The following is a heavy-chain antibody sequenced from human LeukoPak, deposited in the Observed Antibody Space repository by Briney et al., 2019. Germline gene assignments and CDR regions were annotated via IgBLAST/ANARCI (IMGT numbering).Heavy chain of an antibody. CDR2: ISAYNGNT. V-gene: IGHV1-18*01. CDR3: ARVRPTIFGVASPGQDY. CDR1: GYTHIRYG. J-gene: IGHJ4*02. Sequence: ASVNVSCKASGYTHIRYGFSSVRQAPGQGLEWMGWISAYNGNTNYAQKFQGRVTMTIDTSTSTAYMELRSLRSDDTAVYYCARVRPTIFGVASPGQDYWGQGTLVTVSS. D-gene: IGHD3-3*01.